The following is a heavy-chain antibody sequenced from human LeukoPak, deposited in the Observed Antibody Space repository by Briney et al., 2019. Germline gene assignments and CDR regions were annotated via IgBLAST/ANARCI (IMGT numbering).Heavy chain of an antibody. CDR2: IKKDGSEK. D-gene: IGHD2-15*01. CDR1: GFTFSTYW. CDR3: ARNVGWFRFDY. V-gene: IGHV3-7*03. J-gene: IGHJ4*02. Sequence: GGSLRLSCAASGFTFSTYWMDWVRQAPGKGLEWVANIKKDGSEKYYEDFVKGRFTISRDNAKNSLYLQMNSLRAEDTAVYYCARNVGWFRFDYWGQGTLVTVSS.